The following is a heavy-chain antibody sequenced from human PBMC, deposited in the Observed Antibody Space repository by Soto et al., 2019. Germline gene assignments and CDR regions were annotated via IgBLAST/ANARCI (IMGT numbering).Heavy chain of an antibody. CDR1: GFSFSNYA. CDR3: VRDGGYGPEDYFDY. J-gene: IGHJ4*02. Sequence: QVQRVEAVGGVVQPGRSLRLYCAASGFSFSNYAINWVRKAQGKGLEWVAFISYDGSNKYYADSVKGRFTFSSDNSKNTLNLQMNSLRAEDTAVYYCVRDGGYGPEDYFDYWGQGTLVTVSS. CDR2: ISYDGSNK. V-gene: IGHV3-30-3*01. D-gene: IGHD5-18*01.